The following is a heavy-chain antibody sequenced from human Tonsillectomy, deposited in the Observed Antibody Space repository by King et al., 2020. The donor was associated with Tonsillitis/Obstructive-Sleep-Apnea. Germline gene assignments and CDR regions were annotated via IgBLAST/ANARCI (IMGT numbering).Heavy chain of an antibody. J-gene: IGHJ4*02. Sequence: QLVQSGAEVKKPGSSVTVSCEASGGTFSSYAIGWVRQAPGQGLEWMGGIIPVLGIPNYAQKFQGRVTITADVSTSTAYMELSSLRSEDTAVYYCASAGNGDFDYWGQGTLVTVSS. CDR2: IIPVLGIP. CDR1: GGTFSSYA. CDR3: ASAGNGDFDY. D-gene: IGHD4-23*01. V-gene: IGHV1-69*10.